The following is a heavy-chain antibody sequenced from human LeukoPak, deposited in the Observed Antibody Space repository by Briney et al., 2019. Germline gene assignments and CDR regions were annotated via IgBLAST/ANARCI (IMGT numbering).Heavy chain of an antibody. CDR2: IYYSGST. V-gene: IGHV4-34*01. Sequence: SETLSLTCAVYGGSFSGYYWSWIRQPPGKGLEWIGSIYYSGSTYYNPSLKSRVTISVDTSKNQFSLKLSSVTAADTAVYYCARNSVGDYQPFDYWGQGTLVTVSS. D-gene: IGHD4-17*01. CDR3: ARNSVGDYQPFDY. J-gene: IGHJ4*02. CDR1: GGSFSGYY.